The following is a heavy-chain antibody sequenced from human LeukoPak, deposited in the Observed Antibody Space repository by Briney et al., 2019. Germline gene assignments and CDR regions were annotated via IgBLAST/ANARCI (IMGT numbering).Heavy chain of an antibody. D-gene: IGHD6-13*01. CDR2: IYYSGST. CDR3: ARDLGAAAGSWGRWFDP. J-gene: IGHJ5*02. V-gene: IGHV4-61*01. CDR1: GGSVSSGSYY. Sequence: SETLSLTCTVSGGSVSSGSYYWSWIRQPPGKGLEWIGYIYYSGSTNYNPSLKSRVTISVDTPKNQFSLKLSSVTAADTAVYYCARDLGAAAGSWGRWFDPWGQGTLVTVSS.